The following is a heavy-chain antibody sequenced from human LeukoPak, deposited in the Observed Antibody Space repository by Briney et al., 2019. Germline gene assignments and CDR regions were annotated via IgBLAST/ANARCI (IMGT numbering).Heavy chain of an antibody. Sequence: GGSLRLSCATSGFTFTTFWMHWVRQAPGKGLVWVSRINHDGSSTNYADSVKGRFTISRDNSKNTLFLQMNSLRVEDTALYYCARAYGSSGYFQLPIDYWGQGTLVTVSS. V-gene: IGHV3-74*01. CDR2: INHDGSST. CDR3: ARAYGSSGYFQLPIDY. J-gene: IGHJ4*02. CDR1: GFTFTTFW. D-gene: IGHD3-22*01.